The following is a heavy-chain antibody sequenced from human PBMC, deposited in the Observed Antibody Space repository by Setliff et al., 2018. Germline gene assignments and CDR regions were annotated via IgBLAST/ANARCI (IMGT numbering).Heavy chain of an antibody. V-gene: IGHV4-59*01. J-gene: IGHJ6*04. CDR2: IDYSGST. CDR1: GGSISSYY. CDR3: ARDGLGAFSLRSMDV. Sequence: SETLSLTCTVSGGSISSYYWSWIRQPPGKGLEWIGYIDYSGSTNYNPSLKSRVTISLDTSKNQFSLQLSSVTAADTAVYYCARDGLGAFSLRSMDVWAKGPRSPSPQ. D-gene: IGHD3-3*02.